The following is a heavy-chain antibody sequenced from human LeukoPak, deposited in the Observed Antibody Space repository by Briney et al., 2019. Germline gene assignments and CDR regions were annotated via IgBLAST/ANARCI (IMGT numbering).Heavy chain of an antibody. CDR3: ATGGVTTVTA. J-gene: IGHJ4*02. CDR2: IKQDGTEK. V-gene: IGHV3-7*01. D-gene: IGHD4-17*01. Sequence: PGGSLRLSCAASGFTFSNYQMSWVRQAPGKGLEWVANIKQDGTEKYYVDFVKGRFTISRDNSKKSLYLQMNTLRAEDTAVYYCATGGVTTVTAWGQGTLVTVSS. CDR1: GFTFSNYQ.